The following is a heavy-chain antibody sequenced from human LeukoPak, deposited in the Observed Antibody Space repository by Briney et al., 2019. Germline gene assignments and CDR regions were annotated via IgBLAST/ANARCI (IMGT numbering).Heavy chain of an antibody. CDR2: IKQYGSEK. V-gene: IGHV3-7*01. Sequence: GGSLRLSCAASGFTFSSYWMSWVRQAPGKGLEWVANIKQYGSEKYYVDSVKGRFTISRDNAKNSLYLQMNSLRAEDTAVYYCAREGGGSSLGYWGQGTLVTVSS. CDR1: GFTFSSYW. CDR3: AREGGGSSLGY. J-gene: IGHJ4*02. D-gene: IGHD2-15*01.